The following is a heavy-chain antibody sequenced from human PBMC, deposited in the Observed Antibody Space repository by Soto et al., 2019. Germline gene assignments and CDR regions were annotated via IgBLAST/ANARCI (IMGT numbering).Heavy chain of an antibody. CDR1: GFIFSRPG. CDR3: AKGDSRANYCFDY. V-gene: IGHV3-30*18. Sequence: QVQLVESGGGVVQPGRSLRLSCAASGFIFSRPGMHWVRQAPGKGLEWVAAITYDGSHVFYADSVKGRFTISRDNSKNTLSLQMNSLRTEDTAVYYCAKGDSRANYCFDYWGQGALVTVSS. CDR2: ITYDGSHV. J-gene: IGHJ4*02.